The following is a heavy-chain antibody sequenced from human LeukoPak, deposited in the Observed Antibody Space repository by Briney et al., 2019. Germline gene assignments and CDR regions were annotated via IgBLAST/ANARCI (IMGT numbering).Heavy chain of an antibody. CDR2: IYENGGTT. D-gene: IGHD3-16*01. CDR1: GFTFRSHA. CDR3: ARLHRGMDV. Sequence: GGSLRLSCVGSGFTFRSHAMSWVRQAPEKGLEFVSGIYENGGTTYYADSVKGRFTISRDNAKNSLSLQMNSLSHEDTAVYFCARLHRGMDVWGQGTTVTVSS. J-gene: IGHJ6*02. V-gene: IGHV3-23*01.